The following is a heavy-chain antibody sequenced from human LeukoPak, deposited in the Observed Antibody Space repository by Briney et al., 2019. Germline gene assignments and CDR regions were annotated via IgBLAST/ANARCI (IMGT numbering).Heavy chain of an antibody. CDR1: GFTFSSYW. CDR2: INSDGSST. Sequence: GGSLRLSCAASGFTFSSYWMHWVRQAPGKGLVWVSRINSDGSSTSYADSVKGRFTISRDNAKNTLYLQMNGLRAEDTAVYYCARAPYYYYYMDVWGKGTTVTVPS. J-gene: IGHJ6*03. CDR3: ARAPYYYYYMDV. V-gene: IGHV3-74*01.